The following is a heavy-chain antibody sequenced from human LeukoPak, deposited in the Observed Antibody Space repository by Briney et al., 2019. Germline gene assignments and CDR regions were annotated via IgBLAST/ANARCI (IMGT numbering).Heavy chain of an antibody. V-gene: IGHV4/OR15-8*01. Sequence: PSETLSLTCAVSGASIASHSWWSWVRQPPGKGLEWIGEVYHSGGANYKPSPKSRVTISVDTSRNHFSLKLTSVTAADTAVYFCAYNRNLALDNWGQGTLVTVSS. CDR1: GASIASHSW. J-gene: IGHJ4*01. CDR2: VYHSGGA. CDR3: AYNRNLALDN. D-gene: IGHD1-14*01.